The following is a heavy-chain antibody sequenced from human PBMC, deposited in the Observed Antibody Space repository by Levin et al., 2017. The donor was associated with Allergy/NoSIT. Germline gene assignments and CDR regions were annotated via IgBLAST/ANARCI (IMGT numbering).Heavy chain of an antibody. CDR3: ARDWNGGGWSNDY. J-gene: IGHJ4*02. CDR1: GFTFSSYW. V-gene: IGHV3-7*01. Sequence: PGGSLRLSCAASGFTFSSYWMTWVRRAPGKGLEWVANIKPDGSAQNYVDSVKGRFTISRDNSQNSVYLQMNSLKDEDTAVYYCARDWNGGGWSNDYWGQGTLVTVSS. CDR2: IKPDGSAQ. D-gene: IGHD4-23*01.